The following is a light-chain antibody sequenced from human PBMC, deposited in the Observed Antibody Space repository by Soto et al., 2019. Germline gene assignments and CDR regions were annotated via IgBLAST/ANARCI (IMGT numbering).Light chain of an antibody. J-gene: IGKJ1*01. CDR2: GAS. V-gene: IGKV3-15*01. CDR3: QQYNNWPPAT. Sequence: EIVLTQSPATLSLSPGERATVSCRASRTVSSKLAWYQQKPGQAPRLLIYGASTRATGIPARFSGSGSGTEFTLTISSLQSEDFAVYYCQQYNNWPPATFGQGTKVDIK. CDR1: RTVSSK.